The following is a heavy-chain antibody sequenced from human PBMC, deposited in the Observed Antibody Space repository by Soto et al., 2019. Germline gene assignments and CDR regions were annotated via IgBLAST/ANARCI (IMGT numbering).Heavy chain of an antibody. V-gene: IGHV3-64D*06. CDR1: GCTFSSYS. D-gene: IGHD1-26*01. Sequence: GGPLRLSCSPSGCTFSSYSMHWVRQAPGKGLEYVSAISSNGGSTYYADSVKGRFTISRDNSKNTLYLQMSSLRAEDTAVYYCVKPGSYSYYFDYWGQGTLVTVSS. CDR3: VKPGSYSYYFDY. CDR2: ISSNGGST. J-gene: IGHJ4*02.